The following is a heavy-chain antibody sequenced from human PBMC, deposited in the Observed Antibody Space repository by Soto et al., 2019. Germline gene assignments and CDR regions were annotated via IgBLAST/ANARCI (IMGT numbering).Heavy chain of an antibody. CDR3: ARRRGYSGYLTFDY. D-gene: IGHD5-12*01. Sequence: QVQLQQWGAGLLKPSETLSLTCAVYGGSFSGYYWSWIRQPPGKGLEWIGEINHSGSTNYNPSLTSRVTTSVDTSKNQCSLKLSSVTAADTAVFYCARRRGYSGYLTFDYWGQGTLVPVSS. CDR1: GGSFSGYY. J-gene: IGHJ4*02. CDR2: INHSGST. V-gene: IGHV4-34*01.